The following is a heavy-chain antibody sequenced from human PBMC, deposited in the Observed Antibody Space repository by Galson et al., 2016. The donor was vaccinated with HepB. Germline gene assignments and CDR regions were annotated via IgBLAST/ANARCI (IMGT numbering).Heavy chain of an antibody. CDR2: ISAYIGNT. CDR1: GYTFTSYG. J-gene: IGHJ6*02. Sequence: SVKVSCKASGYTFTSYGISWVRQAPGQGLEWMGWISAYIGNTNYAQKLQGRVTITTDTSTSTAYMELRSLRSDDTAVYYCARIQKSHYDFWSGYFYFYGMDVWGQGTTVTVSS. V-gene: IGHV1-18*01. CDR3: ARIQKSHYDFWSGYFYFYGMDV. D-gene: IGHD3-3*01.